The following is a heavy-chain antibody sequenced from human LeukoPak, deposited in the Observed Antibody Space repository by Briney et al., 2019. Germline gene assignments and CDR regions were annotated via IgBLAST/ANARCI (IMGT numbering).Heavy chain of an antibody. J-gene: IGHJ4*02. CDR2: IQQDGSER. D-gene: IGHD3-10*01. CDR1: GFTFSTYW. V-gene: IGHV3-7*01. Sequence: PGGSLRLSCAASGFTFSTYWRSWVRQAPGKGLEWVANIQQDGSERYYVDFVKGRFTISRDNAKNSLYLQMNSLRAEDTAVYYCARDRKYYDSGSSIDYWGQGTLVTVSS. CDR3: ARDRKYYDSGSSIDY.